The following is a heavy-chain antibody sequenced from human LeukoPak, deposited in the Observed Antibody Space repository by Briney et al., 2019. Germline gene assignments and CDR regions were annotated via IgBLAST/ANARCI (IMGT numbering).Heavy chain of an antibody. J-gene: IGHJ6*02. CDR3: AREPSDSYYDSSGYSTGYYGMDV. CDR1: GYTFTGYG. V-gene: IGHV1-18*01. D-gene: IGHD3-22*01. Sequence: ASVNVSFKASGYTFTGYGISWVRQAPGQGLEWMGWISAYNGNTNYAQKLQGRVTMTTDTSTSTAYMELRSLRSDDTAVYYCAREPSDSYYDSSGYSTGYYGMDVWGQGTTVTVSS. CDR2: ISAYNGNT.